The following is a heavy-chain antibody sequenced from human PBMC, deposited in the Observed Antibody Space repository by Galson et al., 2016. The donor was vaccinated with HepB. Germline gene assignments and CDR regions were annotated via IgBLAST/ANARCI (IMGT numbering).Heavy chain of an antibody. V-gene: IGHV3-23*01. D-gene: IGHD6-6*01. CDR3: AKDSSSAL. J-gene: IGHJ2*01. CDR2: ISGGNT. CDR1: GFTFSTYA. Sequence: SLRLSCAASGFTFSTYAMSWVRQAPGKGLEWVSLISGGNTYYADSVRGRFTISRDNAKNSLFLQMNSLRAEDTAVYYCAKDSSSALWGRGSLVTVSS.